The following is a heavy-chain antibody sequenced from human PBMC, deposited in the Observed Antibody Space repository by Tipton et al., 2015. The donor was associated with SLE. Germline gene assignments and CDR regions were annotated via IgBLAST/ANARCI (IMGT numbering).Heavy chain of an antibody. CDR3: ARRGSSYGEGFDY. Sequence: SLRLSCIVSGFTFSNNWMAWVRQAPGKGLEWVAHIREDGSEKFHVDSVRGRFAISRDNAKNSLYLHMNSLRAEDTAVYYCARRGSSYGEGFDYWGQGTSVTVSS. CDR1: GFTFSNNW. J-gene: IGHJ4*02. V-gene: IGHV3-7*01. D-gene: IGHD2-2*01. CDR2: IREDGSEK.